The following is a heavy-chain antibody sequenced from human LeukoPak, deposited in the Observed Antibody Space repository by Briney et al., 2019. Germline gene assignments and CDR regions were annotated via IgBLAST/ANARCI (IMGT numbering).Heavy chain of an antibody. CDR3: QLVGSSRGVFDY. Sequence: PSETLSLTCTVSGGSISSSSYYWGWIRQPPGKGLEWIGEINHSGSTNYNPSLKSRVTISVDTSKNQFSLKLSSVTAADTAVYYCQLVGSSRGVFDYWGQGTLVTVSS. D-gene: IGHD6-13*01. V-gene: IGHV4-39*07. J-gene: IGHJ4*02. CDR1: GGSISSSSYY. CDR2: INHSGST.